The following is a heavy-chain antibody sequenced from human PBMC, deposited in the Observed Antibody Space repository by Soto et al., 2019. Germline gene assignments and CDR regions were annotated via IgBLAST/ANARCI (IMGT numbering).Heavy chain of an antibody. CDR3: ARSLWFGESPSYYYYGMDV. J-gene: IGHJ6*02. CDR1: GGTFSSYA. V-gene: IGHV1-69*01. D-gene: IGHD3-10*01. CDR2: IIPIFGTA. Sequence: QVQLVQSGAEVKKPGSSVTVSCKASGGTFSSYAISWVRQAPGQGLEWMGGIIPIFGTANYAQKFQGRVTITADESTSTAYMELSSLRSDDTAVYYCARSLWFGESPSYYYYGMDVWGQGTTVTVSS.